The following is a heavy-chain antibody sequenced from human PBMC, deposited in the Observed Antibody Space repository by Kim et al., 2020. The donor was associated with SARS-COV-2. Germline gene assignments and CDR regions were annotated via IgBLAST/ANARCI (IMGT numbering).Heavy chain of an antibody. D-gene: IGHD3-9*01. V-gene: IGHV3-74*01. CDR3: AITYYDILTGYPPGAFDI. J-gene: IGHJ3*02. Sequence: VKGRFTISRDNAKNTLYLQMNSLRAEDTAIYYCAITYYDILTGYPPGAFDIWGQGTMVTVSS.